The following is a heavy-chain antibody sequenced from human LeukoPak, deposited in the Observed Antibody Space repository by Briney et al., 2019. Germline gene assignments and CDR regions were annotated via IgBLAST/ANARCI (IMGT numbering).Heavy chain of an antibody. V-gene: IGHV3-23*01. CDR1: GFTFSSYA. CDR3: AKANGYNNYLHLGDY. Sequence: PGGSLRLSCAASGFTFSSYAMSWVRQAPGKGLEWVSAISGSGGSTYYADSVKGRFTISRDNSKNTLYLQMNSLRAEDTAVYYCAKANGYNNYLHLGDYWGQGTLVTVSS. J-gene: IGHJ4*02. D-gene: IGHD5-24*01. CDR2: ISGSGGST.